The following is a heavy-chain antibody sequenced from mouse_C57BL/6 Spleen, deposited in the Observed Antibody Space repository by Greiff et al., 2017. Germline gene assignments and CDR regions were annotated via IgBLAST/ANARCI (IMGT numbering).Heavy chain of an antibody. CDR1: GYTFTSYW. V-gene: IGHV1-61*01. D-gene: IGHD1-1*02. J-gene: IGHJ2*01. CDR3: ARGGSPGRYVDY. CDR2: IYPSDSET. Sequence: VQLQQPGAELVRPGSSVKLSCKASGYTFTSYWMDWVKQRPGQGLEWIGNIYPSDSETHYTQKFKDKATLTVDKSSSTAYMQLSSLTSEDSAVYNCARGGSPGRYVDYWGQGTTLTVSS.